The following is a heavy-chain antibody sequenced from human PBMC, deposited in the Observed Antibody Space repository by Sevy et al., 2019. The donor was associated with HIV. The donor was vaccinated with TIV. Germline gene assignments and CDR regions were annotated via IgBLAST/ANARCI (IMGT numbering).Heavy chain of an antibody. V-gene: IGHV3-7*01. Sequence: GGSLRLSCVASGSSFGIHWMSWVRQAPGKGLEWVAKINQDGGQKYYVDSVKGRFTISRGNAKCSLYLQMNSLRVEDTALYYCARDPDPVPGVAFDVWGQGTMVTVSS. CDR3: ARDPDPVPGVAFDV. J-gene: IGHJ3*01. CDR1: GSSFGIHW. CDR2: INQDGGQK.